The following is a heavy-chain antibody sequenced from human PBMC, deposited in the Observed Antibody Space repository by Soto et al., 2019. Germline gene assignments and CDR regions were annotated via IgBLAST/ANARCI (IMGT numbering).Heavy chain of an antibody. CDR1: GGSISSGGYY. V-gene: IGHV4-31*03. D-gene: IGHD3-3*01. CDR2: IYYSGST. J-gene: IGHJ4*02. Sequence: SETLSLTCTVSGGSISSGGYYWSWIRQHPGKGLEWIGYIYYSGSTYYNPSLKSRVTISVDMSKNQFSLKLSSVTAADTAVYYCARGGYDFWSGYYFSYFDYWGQGTLVTVSS. CDR3: ARGGYDFWSGYYFSYFDY.